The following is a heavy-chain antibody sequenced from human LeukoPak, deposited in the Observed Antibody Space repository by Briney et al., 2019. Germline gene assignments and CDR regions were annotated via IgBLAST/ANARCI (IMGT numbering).Heavy chain of an antibody. V-gene: IGHV3-30*18. CDR3: AKDRSIAVAGTPYFDY. J-gene: IGHJ4*02. CDR1: GFTFSSYG. CDR2: ISYDGSNK. Sequence: GGSLRLSCAASGFTFSSYGMHWVRQAPGKGLEWVAVISYDGSNKYYADSVKGRFTISRDNSKNTLYLQMNSLRAEDTAVYYCAKDRSIAVAGTPYFDYWGQGTLVTVSS. D-gene: IGHD6-19*01.